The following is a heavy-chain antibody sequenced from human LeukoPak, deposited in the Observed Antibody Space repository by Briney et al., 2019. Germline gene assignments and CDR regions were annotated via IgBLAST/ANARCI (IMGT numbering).Heavy chain of an antibody. CDR3: ARQTGSGLFTLP. CDR1: GYSISSGYF. D-gene: IGHD3/OR15-3a*01. CDR2: FYHSGIT. J-gene: IGHJ4*02. Sequence: SETLSLTCTVSGYSISSGYFWGWIRQPPGKGLEWIGSFYHSGITYYNPSLKSRVTISIDSSKNQFSLMLSSVTAADTAVYYCARQTGSGLFTLPGGQGTLVTVSS. V-gene: IGHV4-38-2*02.